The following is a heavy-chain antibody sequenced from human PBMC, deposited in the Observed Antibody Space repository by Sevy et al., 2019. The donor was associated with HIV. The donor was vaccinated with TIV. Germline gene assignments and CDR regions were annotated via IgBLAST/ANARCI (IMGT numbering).Heavy chain of an antibody. V-gene: IGHV4-61*02. D-gene: IGHD3-22*01. J-gene: IGHJ4*02. Sequence: SETLSLTCTVSGDSVSNTNYYWSWIQQPAGKGLEWIGRMKTSGSTNYNPSLKSRVTISVDTSKNQFSLKLSSVTAADTAVYYCARWNYYDSRGFSSFDYWGQGTLVTVSS. CDR3: ARWNYYDSRGFSSFDY. CDR1: GDSVSNTNYY. CDR2: MKTSGST.